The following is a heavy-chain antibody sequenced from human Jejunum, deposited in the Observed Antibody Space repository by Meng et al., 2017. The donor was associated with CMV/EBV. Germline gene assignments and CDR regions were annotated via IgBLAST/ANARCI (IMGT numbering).Heavy chain of an antibody. J-gene: IGHJ4*02. CDR1: GFTFSNYA. D-gene: IGHD4-23*01. Sequence: GFTFSNYAMSWARQAPGKGLEWVSTISGSGSSTYYADSVRGQFAISRDNSENTVYLQVHSLRAGDTAVYYCAKRSGYGANSFSDNWGQGTRVTVSS. CDR3: AKRSGYGANSFSDN. CDR2: ISGSGSST. V-gene: IGHV3-23*01.